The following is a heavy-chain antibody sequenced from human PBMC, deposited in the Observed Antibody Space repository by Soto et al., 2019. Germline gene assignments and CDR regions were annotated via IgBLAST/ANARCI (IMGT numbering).Heavy chain of an antibody. CDR1: GFMFSAYT. D-gene: IGHD3-22*01. CDR2: ISSDSDHI. J-gene: IGHJ5*02. CDR3: ATPYYYNH. Sequence: KPGGSLRLSCAASGFMFSAYTMNWVRQAPGKGLEWLSSISSDSDHIDYADSVRGRFTVSRDNARKSLYLQMDSLGAEDTGVYYCATPYYYNHWGPGTLVTVSS. V-gene: IGHV3-21*01.